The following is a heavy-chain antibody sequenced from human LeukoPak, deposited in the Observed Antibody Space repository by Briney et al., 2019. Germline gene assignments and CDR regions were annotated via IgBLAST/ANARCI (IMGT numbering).Heavy chain of an antibody. J-gene: IGHJ5*02. CDR2: IETSGST. CDR3: ARALCINGICEWFDP. Sequence: SQTLSLTCTVSGASISSGGYFWSWIRQPAGKGVEWIGRIETSGSTNYNPSLKSRVTISVDTSKNQFSLKLRSVTAADTAVYYCARALCINGICEWFDPWGQGTLVTVSS. CDR1: GASISSGGYF. V-gene: IGHV4-61*02. D-gene: IGHD2-8*01.